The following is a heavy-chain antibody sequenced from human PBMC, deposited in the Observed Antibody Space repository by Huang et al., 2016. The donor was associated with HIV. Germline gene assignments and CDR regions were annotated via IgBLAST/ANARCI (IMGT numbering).Heavy chain of an antibody. V-gene: IGHV5-51*01. CDR3: ARRFSSSSGYFDY. CDR2: LVPDDADT. D-gene: IGHD6-6*01. Sequence: VQLVQSGAEVKKPGESLKISCKGSGYSFSGYWIAWVRQMPGKGLEWMGYLVPDDADTTYSPSFEGQVTISADKSIGTAYLQWSSLKASDTAMYYWARRFSSSSGYFDYWGQGSLVTVSS. J-gene: IGHJ4*02. CDR1: GYSFSGYW.